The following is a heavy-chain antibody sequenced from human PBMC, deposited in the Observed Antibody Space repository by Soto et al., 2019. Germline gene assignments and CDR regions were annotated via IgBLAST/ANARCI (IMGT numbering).Heavy chain of an antibody. Sequence: QVQLVQSGAEMKKPGASVRVSCKASGYTFTAYGITWVRQAPGQGLEYMGWISTHNGKTNYAQKLQGRVILTTDKSTSTAYMELRALTSDDTAVCYCARGVAVAAVYYFDYWGQGTLVTVSS. D-gene: IGHD6-19*01. V-gene: IGHV1-18*04. CDR3: ARGVAVAAVYYFDY. CDR1: GYTFTAYG. J-gene: IGHJ4*02. CDR2: ISTHNGKT.